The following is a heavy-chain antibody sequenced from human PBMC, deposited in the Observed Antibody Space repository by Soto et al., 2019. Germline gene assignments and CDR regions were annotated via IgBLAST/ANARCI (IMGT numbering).Heavy chain of an antibody. CDR2: ISYDGSNK. CDR3: ARMDGSGYYGSYFDY. J-gene: IGHJ4*02. D-gene: IGHD3-22*01. Sequence: QVQLVESGGGVVQPGRSLRLSCAASGFTFSSYAMHWVRQAPGKGLEWVAIISYDGSNKYYADSVKGRFTISRDNSKSPLFLQMNSLRAEDTAVYYCARMDGSGYYGSYFDYWGQGTLVTVSS. CDR1: GFTFSSYA. V-gene: IGHV3-30-3*01.